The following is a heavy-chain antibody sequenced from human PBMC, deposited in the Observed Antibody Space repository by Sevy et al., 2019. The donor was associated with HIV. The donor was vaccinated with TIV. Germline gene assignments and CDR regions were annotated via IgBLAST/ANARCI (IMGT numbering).Heavy chain of an antibody. D-gene: IGHD3-22*01. J-gene: IGHJ4*02. Sequence: GESLKISCAASGFTFSSYAMSWVRQAPGKGLEWVSAISGSGGSTYYADSVKGRFTISRDNSKNTLYLQMNSLRAEDTAVYYCAKRAIGITMIVVVISHLDYWGQGTLVTVSS. CDR3: AKRAIGITMIVVVISHLDY. CDR2: ISGSGGST. CDR1: GFTFSSYA. V-gene: IGHV3-23*01.